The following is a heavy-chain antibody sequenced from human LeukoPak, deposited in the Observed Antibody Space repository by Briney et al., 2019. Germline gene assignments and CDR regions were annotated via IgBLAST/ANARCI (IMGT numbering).Heavy chain of an antibody. J-gene: IGHJ4*02. D-gene: IGHD6-19*01. V-gene: IGHV6-1*01. CDR3: ARGTPSSGRYTFDY. CDR2: TYYRSKWYN. CDR1: GDSVSSNSAA. Sequence: SQTLSLTCAISGDSVSSNSAAWNWIRQSPSRGLEWLGRTYYRSKWYNDYAVSVKSRTTINPDTSKNQFSLQLNSVTPEDTAVYYCARGTPSSGRYTFDYWGQGTLVTVSS.